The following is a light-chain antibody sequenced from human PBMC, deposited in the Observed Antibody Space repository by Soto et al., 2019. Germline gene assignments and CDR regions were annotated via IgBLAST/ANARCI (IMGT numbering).Light chain of an antibody. J-gene: IGLJ1*01. Sequence: QSVLTQPPSASGTPGQVFTISCSGSNSNIGDNSVNWYQQLPGTAPKLLIYRDNQRPSGVPDRFSGSKSGTSASLAISGLQSEDEADYYCATWDDSLLAYVFGTGTKLTVL. CDR1: NSNIGDNS. V-gene: IGLV1-44*01. CDR2: RDN. CDR3: ATWDDSLLAYV.